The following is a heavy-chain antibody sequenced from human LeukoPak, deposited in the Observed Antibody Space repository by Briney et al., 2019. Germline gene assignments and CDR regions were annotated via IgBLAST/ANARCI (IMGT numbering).Heavy chain of an antibody. CDR3: AKLYRSGWYSGY. J-gene: IGHJ4*02. CDR2: ISDSGGST. V-gene: IGHV3-23*01. Sequence: PGGSLRFSCAASGFNFLNYAMNWVRQAPGKGLEWVSAISDSGGSTFYTDSVKGRFTISRDNSKNTLYLQMNSLRAEDTAVYYCAKLYRSGWYSGYWGQGTLVTVSS. D-gene: IGHD6-19*01. CDR1: GFNFLNYA.